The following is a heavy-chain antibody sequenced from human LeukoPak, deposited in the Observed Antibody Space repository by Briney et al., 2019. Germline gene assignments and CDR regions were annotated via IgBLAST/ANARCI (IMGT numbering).Heavy chain of an antibody. CDR3: ANAYGMDV. CDR2: IWYDGSNK. Sequence: GGSLRLSCAASGITFRNYGMHWVRQAPGKGLEWVAIIWYDGSNKYYADSVKGRFTISRDNSKNTLYLQMNSLRAEDTAVYYCANAYGMDVWGQGTTVTVSS. J-gene: IGHJ6*02. V-gene: IGHV3-30*02. CDR1: GITFRNYG.